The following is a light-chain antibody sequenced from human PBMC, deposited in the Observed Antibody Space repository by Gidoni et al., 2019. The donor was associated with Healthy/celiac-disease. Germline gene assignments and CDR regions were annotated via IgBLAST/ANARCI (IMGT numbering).Light chain of an antibody. V-gene: IGKV3-20*01. J-gene: IGKJ4*01. CDR3: QQYGSSPLT. Sequence: EIVLTHSTDTLSLSPGERATLSCRASQSVSSSYLAWYQQKPGQAPRLLIYGASSRATGIPDRFSGSGSGTDFTLTISRLEPEDFAVYYCQQYGSSPLTFGGGTKVEIK. CDR1: QSVSSSY. CDR2: GAS.